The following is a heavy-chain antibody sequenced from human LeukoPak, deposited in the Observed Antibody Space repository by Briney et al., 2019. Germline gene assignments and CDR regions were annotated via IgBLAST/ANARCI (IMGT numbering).Heavy chain of an antibody. CDR2: IYSGGIT. J-gene: IGHJ4*02. V-gene: IGHV3-66*01. D-gene: IGHD6-19*01. CDR3: ARDSSGWYYFDY. CDR1: GFTVSSDY. Sequence: GGSLRLSCAASGFTVSSDYMSWVRQAPGKGLEWVSVIYSGGITNYADSVKGRFTISRDNSKNTLYLQMNSLRAEDTAVYYCARDSSGWYYFDYWGQGTLVTVSS.